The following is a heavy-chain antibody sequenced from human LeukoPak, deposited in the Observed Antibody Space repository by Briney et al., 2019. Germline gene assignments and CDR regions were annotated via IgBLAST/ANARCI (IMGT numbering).Heavy chain of an antibody. V-gene: IGHV3-11*04. J-gene: IGHJ6*03. D-gene: IGHD5-12*01. CDR1: GFTFSDYY. Sequence: PGGSLRLSCAASGFTFSDYYMSWIRQAPGKGLEWISHITSTSRSIYYADSVKGRFTISRDNAKNSLYLQMSSLRAEDTAVYYCARCSGNDPGYYYYHMDVWGKGTTVIVSS. CDR2: ITSTSRSI. CDR3: ARCSGNDPGYYYYHMDV.